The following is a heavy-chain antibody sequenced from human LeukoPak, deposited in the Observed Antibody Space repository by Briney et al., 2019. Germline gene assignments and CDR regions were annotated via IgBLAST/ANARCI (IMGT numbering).Heavy chain of an antibody. V-gene: IGHV1-2*02. CDR2: INPNSGGT. J-gene: IGHJ5*02. D-gene: IGHD6-13*01. Sequence: APVKVSCKASGYTFTGYYMHWVRQAPGQGLEWMGWINPNSGGTNYAQKFQGRVTMTRDTSISTAYMELSRLRSDDTAVYYCARGTGARYYSSSWYGSGWFDPWGQGTLVTVSS. CDR3: ARGTGARYYSSSWYGSGWFDP. CDR1: GYTFTGYY.